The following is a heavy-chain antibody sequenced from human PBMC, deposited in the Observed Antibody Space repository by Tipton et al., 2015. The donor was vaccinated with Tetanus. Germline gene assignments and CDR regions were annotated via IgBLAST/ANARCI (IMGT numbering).Heavy chain of an antibody. J-gene: IGHJ4*02. Sequence: TLSLTCNVSGGSITKDYWSWIRQSPGKTLEWIGYISHSGSPNYNPSLKSRATVSVDTSKNQFSLDLTSVTAADTGVYYRVRANYELFKKGPFDFWGPGSLVIVSS. D-gene: IGHD3-3*01. CDR2: ISHSGSP. V-gene: IGHV4-59*01. CDR1: GGSITKDY. CDR3: VRANYELFKKGPFDF.